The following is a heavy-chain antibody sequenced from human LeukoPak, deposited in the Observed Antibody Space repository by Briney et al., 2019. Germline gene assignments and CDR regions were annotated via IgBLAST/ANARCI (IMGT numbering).Heavy chain of an antibody. V-gene: IGHV4-61*02. J-gene: IGHJ4*02. CDR2: IYTSGST. CDR3: ARDQSTTVFDY. CDR1: GGSISISTYY. D-gene: IGHD4-17*01. Sequence: PSETLSLTCTVSGGSISISTYYWSWIRQPAGKGLEWIGRIYTSGSTNYNPSLKSRVTMSVDTSKNQFSLKLSSVTAADTAVYYCARDQSTTVFDYWGQGTLVTVSS.